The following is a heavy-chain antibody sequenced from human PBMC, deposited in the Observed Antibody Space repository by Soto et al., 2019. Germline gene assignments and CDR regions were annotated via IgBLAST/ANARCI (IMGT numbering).Heavy chain of an antibody. Sequence: EVQLLESGGGLVQPGGSLRLSCAASGFTFSSYAMSWVRQAPGKGLEWVSAISGSGGSTYYADSVKGRFTISRDNSKNTLYLQMNSLRAEDTAVYYCAKRLGDSGWILYYFDYWGQGTLVTVSS. J-gene: IGHJ4*02. CDR3: AKRLGDSGWILYYFDY. V-gene: IGHV3-23*01. D-gene: IGHD6-19*01. CDR2: ISGSGGST. CDR1: GFTFSSYA.